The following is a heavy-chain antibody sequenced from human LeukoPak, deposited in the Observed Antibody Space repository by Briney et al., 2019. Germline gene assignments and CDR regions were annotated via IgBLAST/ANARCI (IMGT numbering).Heavy chain of an antibody. CDR3: ARLDVVAGRDY. D-gene: IGHD6-19*01. Sequence: SXXXSCAVSXXXXXNXYMSXVXQXPGXGXEWFSVMYSGGSTYYADSVKGRFTISRDNSKNTVYLQMNSLRAEDTAVYYCARLDVVAGRDYWGLGTLVTVSS. J-gene: IGHJ4*02. CDR1: XXXXXNXY. CDR2: MYSGGST. V-gene: IGHV3-53*01.